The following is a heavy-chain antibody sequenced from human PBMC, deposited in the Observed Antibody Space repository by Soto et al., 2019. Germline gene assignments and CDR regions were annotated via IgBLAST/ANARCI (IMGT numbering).Heavy chain of an antibody. V-gene: IGHV4-4*07. D-gene: IGHD6-6*01. CDR1: GGSISSYY. CDR3: ARVRLRISSYYFDY. CDR2: IYTSGST. J-gene: IGHJ4*02. Sequence: SETLSLTCTVSGGSISSYYWSWIRQPAGKGLEWIGRIYTSGSTNYNPSLKSRVTMSVDTSKNQFSLKLSSVTAADTAVYYCARVRLRISSYYFDYWGQGTLVNAPQ.